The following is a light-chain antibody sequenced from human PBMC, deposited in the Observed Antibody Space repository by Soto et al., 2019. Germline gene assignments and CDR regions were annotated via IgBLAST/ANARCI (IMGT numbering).Light chain of an antibody. CDR1: QSISYW. CDR3: QQYNSCSKT. V-gene: IGKV1-5*01. J-gene: IGKJ1*01. CDR2: AAS. Sequence: DIRMTQSPPARSPSVGGAVTRACGASQSISYWLAWYQQKPGNAPKLLIYAASSLESGVPSRFSASGSGTEFTLTTSSLQPDDSASYYCQQYNSCSKTFGQGTKVDVK.